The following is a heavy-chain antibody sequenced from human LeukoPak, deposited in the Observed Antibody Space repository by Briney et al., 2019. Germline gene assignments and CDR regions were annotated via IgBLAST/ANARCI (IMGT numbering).Heavy chain of an antibody. CDR3: AKGAFKQLAPTWFDP. Sequence: GGSLRLSCAASGFTLSTHWMDWVRQAPGKGLEWVSGMSGSGGSTNYADSVKGRFTISRDNSKNTLYLQMNSLRAEDTAVYYCAKGAFKQLAPTWFDPWGQGTLVTVSS. CDR2: MSGSGGST. D-gene: IGHD6-6*01. V-gene: IGHV3-23*01. J-gene: IGHJ5*02. CDR1: GFTLSTHW.